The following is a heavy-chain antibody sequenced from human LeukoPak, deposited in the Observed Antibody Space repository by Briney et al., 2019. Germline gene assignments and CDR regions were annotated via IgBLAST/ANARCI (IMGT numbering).Heavy chain of an antibody. CDR3: ARDCSSTSCWNY. J-gene: IGHJ4*02. CDR2: INPNSGGT. CDR1: GYTFTGYY. Sequence: ASVKVSCKASGYTFTGYYMHWVRQAPGQGLEWMGWINPNSGGTNYAQKFQGRVTMTRDTSISTAYMQLSRLRFDDTAVYYYARDCSSTSCWNYWGQGTLVTVSS. V-gene: IGHV1-2*02. D-gene: IGHD2-2*01.